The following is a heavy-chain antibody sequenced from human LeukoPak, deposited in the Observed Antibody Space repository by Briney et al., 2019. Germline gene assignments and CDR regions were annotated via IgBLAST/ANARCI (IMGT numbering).Heavy chain of an antibody. D-gene: IGHD5/OR15-5a*01. CDR3: ARSVSTVPYYFDY. CDR1: GYSISSGYY. CDR2: IYHSGST. V-gene: IGHV4-38-2*02. J-gene: IGHJ4*02. Sequence: SETLSLTCTVSGYSISSGYYWGWIRQPPGKGLEWIGSIYHSGSTYYNPSLKSRVTISVDTSKNQFSLKLSSVTAADTAVYYCARSVSTVPYYFDYWSQGTLVTVSS.